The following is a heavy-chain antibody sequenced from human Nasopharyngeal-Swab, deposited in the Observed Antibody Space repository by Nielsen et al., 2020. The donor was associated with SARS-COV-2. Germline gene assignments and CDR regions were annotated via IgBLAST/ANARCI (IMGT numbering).Heavy chain of an antibody. V-gene: IGHV1-8*01. CDR3: ARDLSHYDFIRTYYYYGMDV. D-gene: IGHD3-3*01. J-gene: IGHJ6*02. CDR2: MNPNSGNT. Sequence: WVRQAPGQGLEWMGWMNPNSGNTGYAQKFQGRVTMTRNTSISTAYMELSSLRSEDTAVYYCARDLSHYDFIRTYYYYGMDVWGQGTTVTVSS.